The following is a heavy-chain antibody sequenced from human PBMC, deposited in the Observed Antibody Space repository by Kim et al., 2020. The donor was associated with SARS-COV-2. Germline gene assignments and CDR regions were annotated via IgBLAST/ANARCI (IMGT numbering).Heavy chain of an antibody. Sequence: SETLSLTCAVYGGSFSGYYWSWIRQPPGKGLEWIGEINHSGSTNYNPSLKSRVTISVDTSKNQFSLKLSSVTAADTAVYYCARDQKYSYGYSDYWGQGTL. CDR3: ARDQKYSYGYSDY. J-gene: IGHJ4*02. CDR1: GGSFSGYY. V-gene: IGHV4-34*01. D-gene: IGHD5-18*01. CDR2: INHSGST.